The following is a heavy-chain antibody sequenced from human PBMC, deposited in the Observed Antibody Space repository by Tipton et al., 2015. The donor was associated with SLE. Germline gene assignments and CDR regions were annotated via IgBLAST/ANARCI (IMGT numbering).Heavy chain of an antibody. J-gene: IGHJ5*02. V-gene: IGHV4-39*07. CDR3: ARNWNYFQFDP. Sequence: TLSLTCTVSGGSISSKTYYWGWIRQPPGKGLEWVGSIYYSGSTYYNPSLKSRVTISLDTSKNQFSLKLNSVTAADTAVYYCARNWNYFQFDPWGQGTLVTVSS. D-gene: IGHD1-7*01. CDR2: IYYSGST. CDR1: GGSISSKTYY.